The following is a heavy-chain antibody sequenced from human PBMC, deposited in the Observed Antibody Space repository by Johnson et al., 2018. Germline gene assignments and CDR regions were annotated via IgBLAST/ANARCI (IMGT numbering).Heavy chain of an antibody. CDR2: IGTAGDT. Sequence: VQLVQSGGGVVQPGRSLRLSCAASGFIFSSYDMHWVRQATGKGLEWVSAIGTAGDTYYPGSVKGRFTISRENAKNSLYLQMNSLRAEDTAVYYCARVVVPAAMDVWGKGTTVTVSS. CDR1: GFIFSSYD. D-gene: IGHD2-2*01. CDR3: ARVVVPAAMDV. J-gene: IGHJ6*04. V-gene: IGHV3-13*01.